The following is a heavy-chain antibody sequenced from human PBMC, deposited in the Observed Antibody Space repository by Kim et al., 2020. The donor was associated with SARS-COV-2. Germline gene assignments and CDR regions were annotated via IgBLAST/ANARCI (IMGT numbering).Heavy chain of an antibody. V-gene: IGHV1-2*04. CDR2: INPNSGGT. J-gene: IGHJ6*02. D-gene: IGHD4-17*01. CDR3: ARVRGYGDYRRGNYYGMDV. Sequence: ASVKVSCKASGYTFTGYYMHWVRQAPGQGLEWMGWINPNSGGTNYAQKFQGWVTMTRDTSISTAYMELSRLRSDDTAVYYCARVRGYGDYRRGNYYGMDVWGQGTTVTVSS. CDR1: GYTFTGYY.